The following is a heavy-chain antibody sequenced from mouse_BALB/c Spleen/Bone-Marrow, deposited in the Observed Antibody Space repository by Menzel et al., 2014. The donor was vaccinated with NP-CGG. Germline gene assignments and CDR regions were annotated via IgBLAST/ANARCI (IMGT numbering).Heavy chain of an antibody. J-gene: IGHJ4*01. CDR2: IDPANGNT. Sequence: VQLQQPGAELVKPGASVKLSCTASGFNIKDTYMHWVEQRPEQGLEWIGRIDPANGNTKYDPKFQGKATITADTSSNTAYLQLSSLTSEDTAVYYCARWLLPYGLDYWGQGTSVTVSS. CDR3: ARWLLPYGLDY. V-gene: IGHV14-3*02. D-gene: IGHD2-3*01. CDR1: GFNIKDTY.